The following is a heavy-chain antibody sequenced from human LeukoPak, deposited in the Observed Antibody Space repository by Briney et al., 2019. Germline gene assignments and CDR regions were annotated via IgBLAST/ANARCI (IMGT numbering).Heavy chain of an antibody. J-gene: IGHJ3*02. CDR3: ASHSSSWAIDAFDI. CDR2: ISYDGSNK. CDR1: GFTFSSYA. D-gene: IGHD6-13*01. Sequence: GRSLRLSCAASGFTFSSYAMHWVRQAPGKGLEWVAVISYDGSNKYYADSVKGRFTISRDNSKNTLYLQMNSLRAEDTAVYYCASHSSSWAIDAFDIWGQGTMVTVSS. V-gene: IGHV3-30*04.